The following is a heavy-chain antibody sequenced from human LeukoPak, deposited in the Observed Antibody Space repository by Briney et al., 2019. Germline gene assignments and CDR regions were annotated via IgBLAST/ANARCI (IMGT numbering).Heavy chain of an antibody. CDR2: IKQDGSEK. V-gene: IGHV3-7*01. D-gene: IGHD3-10*01. CDR1: GFTFSSYW. CDR3: ARDKIARFGELWDY. J-gene: IGHJ4*02. Sequence: GGSLRLSCAASGFTFSSYWMSWVRQAPGKGLEWVANIKQDGSEKYYVDSVKGRFTISRDNAENSLYLQMNSLRAEDTAVYYCARDKIARFGELWDYWGQGTLVTVSS.